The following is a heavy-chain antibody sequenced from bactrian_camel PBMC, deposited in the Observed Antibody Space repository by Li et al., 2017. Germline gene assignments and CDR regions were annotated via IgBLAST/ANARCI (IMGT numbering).Heavy chain of an antibody. V-gene: IGHV3S10*01. CDR1: GYTLPMN. J-gene: IGHJ4*01. CDR2: IDYDGST. Sequence: DVQLVESGGGSVQAGESLRLSCVASGYTLPMNMGWVRQVPGKEREGVAVIDYDGSTAYADSVKGRFTISKDGAGNTLLLQMDSLKPEDTARYFCAADTLWFGLNPQYRYWGQGTQVTVS. CDR3: AADTLWFGLNPQYRY. D-gene: IGHD1*01.